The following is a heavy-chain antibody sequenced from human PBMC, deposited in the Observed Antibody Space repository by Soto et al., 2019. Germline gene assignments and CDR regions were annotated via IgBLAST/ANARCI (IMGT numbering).Heavy chain of an antibody. Sequence: ASVKVSCKVSGYTLTELSMHWVRQAPGKGLEWMGGFDPEDGETIYAQKFQGRVTMTEDTSTDTAYMELSSLRSEDTAVYYCATAEVRSSSWYSIPYYFDYWGQGTLVTVSS. CDR2: FDPEDGET. D-gene: IGHD6-13*01. CDR3: ATAEVRSSSWYSIPYYFDY. V-gene: IGHV1-24*01. CDR1: GYTLTELS. J-gene: IGHJ4*02.